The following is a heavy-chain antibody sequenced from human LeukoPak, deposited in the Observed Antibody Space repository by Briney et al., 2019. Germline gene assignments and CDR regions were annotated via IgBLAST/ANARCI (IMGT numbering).Heavy chain of an antibody. CDR3: ARDLVVIGATDWFDP. Sequence: SETLSLTCTVSGGSTSSSSYCWGWIRQPPGKGLEWIGSIYYSGSTNYNPSLKSRVTISVDTSKNQFSLKLNSVTAADTAVYYCARDLVVIGATDWFDPWGQGTLVTVSS. CDR2: IYYSGST. J-gene: IGHJ5*02. D-gene: IGHD2-15*01. V-gene: IGHV4-39*07. CDR1: GGSTSSSSYC.